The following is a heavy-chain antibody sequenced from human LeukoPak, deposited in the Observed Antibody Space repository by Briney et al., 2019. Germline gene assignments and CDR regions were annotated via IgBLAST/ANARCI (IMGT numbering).Heavy chain of an antibody. V-gene: IGHV3-23*01. D-gene: IGHD3-16*01. CDR1: GFTFSVYA. CDR3: AKVPRIAWGEN. J-gene: IGHJ4*02. CDR2: INGSGDST. Sequence: TGGSLRLSCAASGFTFSVYAMSWVRQAPGKGLEWVSLINGSGDSTYYADSVKGRFTISRENSKNTLYLQMTSLRAEDTAVYYCAKVPRIAWGENWGQGTLVTVSS.